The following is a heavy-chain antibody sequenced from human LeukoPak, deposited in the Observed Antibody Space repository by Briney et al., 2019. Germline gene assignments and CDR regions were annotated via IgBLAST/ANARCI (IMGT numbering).Heavy chain of an antibody. CDR1: GGSISSYY. Sequence: SETLSLTCTVSGGSISSYYWSWIRQPPGKGLEWIGYIYYSGSTNYNPSLKSRVTISVDTSKNQFSLKLSSVTAADTAVCYCAREGYSYGLDYWGQGTLVTVSS. CDR2: IYYSGST. CDR3: AREGYSYGLDY. V-gene: IGHV4-59*01. D-gene: IGHD5-18*01. J-gene: IGHJ4*02.